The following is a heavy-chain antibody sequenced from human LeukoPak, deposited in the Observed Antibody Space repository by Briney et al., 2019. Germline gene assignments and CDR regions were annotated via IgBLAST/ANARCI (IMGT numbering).Heavy chain of an antibody. CDR1: GFTFSSYA. CDR3: ASPLRSGIAAAGTDAFDI. Sequence: PGGSLRLSCAASGFTFSSYAMSWVRQAPGKGLEWVSAISGSGGSTYYADSVKGRFTISRDNAKNSLYLQMNSLRAEDTAVYYCASPLRSGIAAAGTDAFDIWGQGTMVTVSS. J-gene: IGHJ3*02. D-gene: IGHD6-13*01. CDR2: ISGSGGST. V-gene: IGHV3-23*01.